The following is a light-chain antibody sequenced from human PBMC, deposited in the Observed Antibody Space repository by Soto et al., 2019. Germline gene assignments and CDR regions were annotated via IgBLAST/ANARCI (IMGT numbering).Light chain of an antibody. V-gene: IGKV3-15*01. CDR1: HSVSSTY. CDR3: QQYNNWPPS. CDR2: GAS. J-gene: IGKJ4*01. Sequence: EIVLTQSPGTLSLSPGERATLSCRASHSVSSTYLAWYQQKPGRAPRLLIYGASTRATGIPARFSGSGSGTEFTLTISSLQSEDFAVYYCQQYNNWPPSFGGGTKVDIK.